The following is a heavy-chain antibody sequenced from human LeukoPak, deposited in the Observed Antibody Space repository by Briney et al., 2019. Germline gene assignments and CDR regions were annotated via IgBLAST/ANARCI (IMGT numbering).Heavy chain of an antibody. Sequence: TGGSLRLSCSASGFTFSSYVMHWVRQAPGKGLEYVSAISSNGGSAYYADSVKGRFAISRDNSKNTLYLQMSSLRPEDTAVYCCVKGGDGYTQGYYFDYWGQGTLVTVSS. CDR3: VKGGDGYTQGYYFDY. CDR1: GFTFSSYV. V-gene: IGHV3-64D*06. J-gene: IGHJ4*02. D-gene: IGHD5-24*01. CDR2: ISSNGGSA.